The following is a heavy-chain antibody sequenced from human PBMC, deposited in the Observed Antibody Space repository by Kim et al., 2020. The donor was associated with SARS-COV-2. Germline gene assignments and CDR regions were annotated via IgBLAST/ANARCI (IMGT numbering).Heavy chain of an antibody. J-gene: IGHJ4*01. D-gene: IGHD2-15*01. CDR1: GASITGFY. CDR3: GRGLIAAGGSGVVGDD. CDR2: IYSSGDS. V-gene: IGHV4-4*07. Sequence: SETLSLTCAVSGASITGFYWTWIRQPAGKGLEWIGRIYSSGDSNYNPSLTSRVSISVDRSRNQISLKLSSVTAADTAMYYCGRGLIAAGGSGVVGDDWG.